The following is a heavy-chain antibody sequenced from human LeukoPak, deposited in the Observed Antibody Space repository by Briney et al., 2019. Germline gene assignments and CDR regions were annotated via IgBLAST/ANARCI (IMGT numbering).Heavy chain of an antibody. CDR3: ASINYSNYLRDYYYYMDV. D-gene: IGHD4-11*01. CDR1: GGSISSYY. J-gene: IGHJ6*03. Sequence: MASESLSLTCTVSGGSISSYYWRWIRQPAGKGLEWIGRIYTSGSTNYKPSLKSRVTMSVDTSKNQFSLKLSSVTAADTAVYYCASINYSNYLRDYYYYMDVWGKGTTVTVSS. CDR2: IYTSGST. V-gene: IGHV4-4*07.